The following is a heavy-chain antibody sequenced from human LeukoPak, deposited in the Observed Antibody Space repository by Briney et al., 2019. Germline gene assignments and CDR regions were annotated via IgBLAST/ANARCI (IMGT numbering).Heavy chain of an antibody. J-gene: IGHJ3*02. CDR2: ISYDGSNK. Sequence: GGSLRLSCAGSGFTFSSYAMHWVRQAPGKGLEWVAVISYDGSNKYYADSVKGRFTISRDNSKNTLYLQMNSLRAEDTAVYYCTRDGLTSFGPVIAFDIWGQGTMVTVSS. D-gene: IGHD3/OR15-3a*01. V-gene: IGHV3-30-3*01. CDR1: GFTFSSYA. CDR3: TRDGLTSFGPVIAFDI.